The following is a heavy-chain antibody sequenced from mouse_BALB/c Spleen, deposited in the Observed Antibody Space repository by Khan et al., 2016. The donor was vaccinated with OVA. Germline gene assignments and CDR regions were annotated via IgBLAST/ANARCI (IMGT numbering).Heavy chain of an antibody. CDR2: IWGDGTT. V-gene: IGHV2-6-7*01. CDR1: GFSLTGYG. CDR3: ARAYYGNYREAMDY. D-gene: IGHD2-10*01. J-gene: IGHJ4*01. Sequence: QIQLVQSGPGLVAPSQSLSITCTVSGFSLTGYGVNWVRQPPGKGLEWLGMIWGDGTTDYNSALNSRLSISKDNSKSQVFLKMNSLQTDDTARYYGARAYYGNYREAMDYWGKGTSVTVSS.